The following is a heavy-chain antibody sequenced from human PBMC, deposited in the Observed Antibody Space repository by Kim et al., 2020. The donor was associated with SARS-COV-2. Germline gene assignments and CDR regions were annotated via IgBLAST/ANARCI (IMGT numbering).Heavy chain of an antibody. CDR3: ARVARGWAFDY. CDR1: GFTFSDYS. J-gene: IGHJ4*02. CDR2: IRKQADSHTT. D-gene: IGHD1-26*01. Sequence: GGSLRLSCAASGFTFSDYSMDWVRQAPGKGLEWVGRIRKQADSHTTEYAASVKGRFTISRDDSKNSLYVQLNSLETEDTAVYYCARVARGWAFDYWGQGALVTVS. V-gene: IGHV3-72*01.